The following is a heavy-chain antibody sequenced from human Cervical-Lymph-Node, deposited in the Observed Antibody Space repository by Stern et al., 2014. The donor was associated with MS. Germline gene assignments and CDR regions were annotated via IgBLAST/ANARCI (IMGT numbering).Heavy chain of an antibody. J-gene: IGHJ4*02. CDR1: GFSLSTNGVG. CDR2: IYWDDDK. Sequence: ESGPTLVKPTQTLTLTCTFSGFSLSTNGVGVGWIRHPPGKALEWLALIYWDDDKRYSPSLKSSLAITKDTSKNQVVLTMTYMDPVDTATYYCAHITAYSGTYPPSYWGQGTLVTVSS. V-gene: IGHV2-5*02. D-gene: IGHD1-26*01. CDR3: AHITAYSGTYPPSY.